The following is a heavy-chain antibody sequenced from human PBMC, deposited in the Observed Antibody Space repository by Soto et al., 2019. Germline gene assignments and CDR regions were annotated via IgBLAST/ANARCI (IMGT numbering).Heavy chain of an antibody. Sequence: QVQLQESGPGLVKPSQTLSLTCTVSGGSISSGGYYRSWIRQHPGKGLEWIGYIYYSGSTYYNPARKSRVTTSVDPSKNQFSLKLSSGTAADTAVYYCARTAGYSSSWYDYWGQGTLVTVSS. D-gene: IGHD6-13*01. J-gene: IGHJ4*02. V-gene: IGHV4-31*03. CDR3: ARTAGYSSSWYDY. CDR2: IYYSGST. CDR1: GGSISSGGYY.